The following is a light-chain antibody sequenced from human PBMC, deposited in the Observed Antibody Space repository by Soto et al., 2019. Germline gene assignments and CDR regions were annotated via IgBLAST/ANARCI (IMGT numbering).Light chain of an antibody. CDR3: QQYSTYPWT. J-gene: IGKJ1*01. CDR1: QSVRNW. CDR2: QAS. Sequence: DIQMTQSPSTLSASVGVRVTITCRASQSVRNWLAWYLQSPGTAPKLLIYQASTLESGVPSRFSGSGSGTEFTLTISSLQPDDVGTYYCQQYSTYPWTVGKGTKVDSK. V-gene: IGKV1-5*03.